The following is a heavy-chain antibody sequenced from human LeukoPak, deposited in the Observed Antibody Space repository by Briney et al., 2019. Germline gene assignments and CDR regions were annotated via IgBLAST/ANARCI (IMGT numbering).Heavy chain of an antibody. CDR2: ISGSGGST. D-gene: IGHD3-3*01. CDR3: AKDHMVLSYDFWSGYYSEYFDY. Sequence: GGSLRLSCAASGFTFSSYAMSWVRQAPGKGLEWVSAISGSGGSTYYADSVKGRFAISRDNSKNTLYLQMNSLRAEDTAVYYCAKDHMVLSYDFWSGYYSEYFDYWGQGTLVTVSS. CDR1: GFTFSSYA. V-gene: IGHV3-23*01. J-gene: IGHJ4*02.